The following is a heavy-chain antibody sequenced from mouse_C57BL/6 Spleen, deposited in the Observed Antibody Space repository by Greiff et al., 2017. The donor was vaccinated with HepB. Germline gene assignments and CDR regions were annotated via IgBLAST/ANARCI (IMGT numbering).Heavy chain of an antibody. CDR3: ARVMVTTLENAMDY. Sequence: QVQLKQPGAELVMPGASVKLSCKASGYTFTSYWMHWVKQRPGQGLEWIGEIDPSDSYTNYNQKFKGKSTLTVDKSSSTAYMQLSSLTSEDSAVYYCARVMVTTLENAMDYWGQGTSVTVSS. CDR1: GYTFTSYW. CDR2: IDPSDSYT. V-gene: IGHV1-69*01. J-gene: IGHJ4*01. D-gene: IGHD2-2*01.